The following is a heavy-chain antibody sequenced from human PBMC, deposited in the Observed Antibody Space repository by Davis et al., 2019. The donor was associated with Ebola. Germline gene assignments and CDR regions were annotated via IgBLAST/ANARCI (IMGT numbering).Heavy chain of an antibody. D-gene: IGHD2-15*01. CDR1: EYTLAEIS. Sequence: AASVKVSCKVSEYTLAEISIHWVRQPPGKGLEWMGGFDPEYGEAIYAQKFQGRVTMTEDTSTDTAYMELSSLRSEDTAVYYCAAGGVGGGFDIWGQGTMVTVSS. CDR3: AAGGVGGGFDI. J-gene: IGHJ3*02. CDR2: FDPEYGEA. V-gene: IGHV1-24*01.